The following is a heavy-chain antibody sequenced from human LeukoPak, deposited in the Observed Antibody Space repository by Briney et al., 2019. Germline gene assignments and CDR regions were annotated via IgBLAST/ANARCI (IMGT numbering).Heavy chain of an antibody. CDR3: ANVAKGRYFFYYMDV. Sequence: GASVKVSCKTSGHSINTFGITWLRQAPGQGLEWIGWMSSDNGNTNYADKFQGRVTITRDTSRTTAYMELRSLRSDDTAVYFCANVAKGRYFFYYMDVWGAGTTVTVSS. V-gene: IGHV1-18*01. CDR1: GHSINTFG. D-gene: IGHD5-12*01. J-gene: IGHJ6*03. CDR2: MSSDNGNT.